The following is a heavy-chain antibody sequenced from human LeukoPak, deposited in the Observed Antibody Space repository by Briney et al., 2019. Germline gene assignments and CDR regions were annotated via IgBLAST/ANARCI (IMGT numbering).Heavy chain of an antibody. CDR3: ARDYKYAFDN. D-gene: IGHD5-24*01. V-gene: IGHV3-48*01. CDR2: IGIDSGNT. Sequence: GGSLRLSCAASGFTFSDYSMNWVRQAPGKGLEWISYIGIDSGNTNYADSVKGRFTNSGDKAKNSLYLQMNSLRVEDTAVYYCARDYKYAFDNWGQGTLVTVSS. CDR1: GFTFSDYS. J-gene: IGHJ4*02.